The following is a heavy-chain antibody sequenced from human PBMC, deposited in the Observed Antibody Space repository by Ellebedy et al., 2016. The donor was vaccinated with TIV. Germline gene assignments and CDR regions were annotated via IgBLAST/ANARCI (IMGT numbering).Heavy chain of an antibody. CDR3: ARAFRYTTGWYNHEAFDI. D-gene: IGHD6-19*01. CDR1: GYTFTSYA. CDR2: INPGNRNT. V-gene: IGHV1-3*01. Sequence: ASVKVSXXASGYTFTSYAIHWVRQAPGQRLEWMGWINPGNRNTKYSQKFQGRVTITRDTSANTASVELSSLTSEDTAVYYCARAFRYTTGWYNHEAFDIWGQGTRVTVFS. J-gene: IGHJ3*02.